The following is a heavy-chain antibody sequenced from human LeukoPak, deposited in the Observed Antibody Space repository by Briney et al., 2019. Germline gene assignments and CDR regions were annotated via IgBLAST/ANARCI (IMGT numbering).Heavy chain of an antibody. J-gene: IGHJ6*02. CDR3: AKGGVDTAMVTVYYYYGMDV. CDR2: ISGSGGST. D-gene: IGHD5-18*01. V-gene: IGHV3-23*01. Sequence: GGSLRLSCAAFGFTFSSYAMSWVRQAPGKGLEWVSAISGSGGSTYYADSVKGRFTISRDNSKNTLYLQMNSLRAEDTAVYYCAKGGVDTAMVTVYYYYGMDVWGQGTTVTVSS. CDR1: GFTFSSYA.